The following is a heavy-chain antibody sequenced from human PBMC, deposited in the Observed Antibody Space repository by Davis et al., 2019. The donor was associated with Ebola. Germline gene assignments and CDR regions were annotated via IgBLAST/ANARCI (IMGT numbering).Heavy chain of an antibody. J-gene: IGHJ2*01. Sequence: PGGSLRLSCAASGFTFSSYAMSWVRQAPGKGLEWVSAISGSGGSTYYADSVKGRFTISRDNSKNTLYLQMNSLRDEDTAVYYCARGRGYFYWYFDLWGRGTLVTVSS. CDR2: ISGSGGST. CDR3: ARGRGYFYWYFDL. V-gene: IGHV3-23*01. D-gene: IGHD1-1*01. CDR1: GFTFSSYA.